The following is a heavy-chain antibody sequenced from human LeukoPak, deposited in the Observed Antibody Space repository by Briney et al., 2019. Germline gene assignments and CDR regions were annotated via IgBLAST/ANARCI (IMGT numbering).Heavy chain of an antibody. Sequence: GGSLRLSCAASGNYWMHWVCQVPGKGLVWVSHINSDGSWTSYADSVKGRFTISKDNAKNTVYLQMNSLRAEDTAVYYCVSFYETYWGRGTLVTV. CDR3: VSFYETY. CDR2: INSDGSWT. D-gene: IGHD2/OR15-2a*01. V-gene: IGHV3-74*01. J-gene: IGHJ4*02. CDR1: GNYW.